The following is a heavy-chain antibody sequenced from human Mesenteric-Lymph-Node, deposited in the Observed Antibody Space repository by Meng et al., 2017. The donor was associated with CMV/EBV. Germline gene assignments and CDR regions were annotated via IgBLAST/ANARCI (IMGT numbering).Heavy chain of an antibody. D-gene: IGHD2-2*01. CDR1: GITVSSNY. Sequence: GGSLRLSCAASGITVSSNYMSWVRQAPGKGLEWVSLTYSGGTTDYADSVKGRFSVSRDNGKNSVYLQMNSLRAEDAAVYYCARDAPAIIDYWGQGTLVTVSS. CDR2: TYSGGTT. CDR3: ARDAPAIIDY. J-gene: IGHJ4*02. V-gene: IGHV3-66*01.